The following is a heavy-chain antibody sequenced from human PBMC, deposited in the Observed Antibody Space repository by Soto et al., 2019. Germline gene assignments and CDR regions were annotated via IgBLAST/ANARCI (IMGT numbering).Heavy chain of an antibody. CDR1: GDSISSYY. CDR3: AREAEMAGGFDH. D-gene: IGHD6-19*01. V-gene: IGHV4-59*01. J-gene: IGHJ4*02. CDR2: IHHSGST. Sequence: KSSETLSLTCTVSGDSISSYYWNWIRQPPGKRLEWIGNIHHSGSTNFHSSLKSRVTISVDTSKNQFSLKLRAVTAADTAVYYWAREAEMAGGFDHWGQGTQVTVSS.